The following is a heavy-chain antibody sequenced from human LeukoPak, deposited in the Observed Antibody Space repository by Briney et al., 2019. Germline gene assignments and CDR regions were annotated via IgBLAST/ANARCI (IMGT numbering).Heavy chain of an antibody. Sequence: SGTLPLTCAVSGASIFSGNWWSWVRQPPGKGLEWIGEIYHSGRANYNPSLKSRVTISLDKSKNQFSLNLSSVTAADTALYYCASSDGLPPRSDSSYDVFDYWGQGTLVTVSS. CDR3: ASSDGLPPRSDSSYDVFDY. V-gene: IGHV4-4*02. CDR1: GASIFSGNW. D-gene: IGHD5-12*01. CDR2: IYHSGRA. J-gene: IGHJ4*02.